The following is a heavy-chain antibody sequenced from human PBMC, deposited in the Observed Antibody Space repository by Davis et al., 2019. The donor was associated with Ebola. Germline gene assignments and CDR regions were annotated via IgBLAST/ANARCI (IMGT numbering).Heavy chain of an antibody. Sequence: GGSLRLSCTASGFSFDDYAMHWVRQPPGQGLEWVASISWHTVKTGYSDSVKGRFTISRDNAKKSLYLEMNNVRLEDAASYYCVKDKGSGYYNEANMNNFYYYYAMDVWGKGTTVTVSS. CDR1: GFSFDDYA. V-gene: IGHV3-9*01. CDR2: ISWHTVKT. CDR3: VKDKGSGYYNEANMNNFYYYYAMDV. J-gene: IGHJ6*04. D-gene: IGHD5-12*01.